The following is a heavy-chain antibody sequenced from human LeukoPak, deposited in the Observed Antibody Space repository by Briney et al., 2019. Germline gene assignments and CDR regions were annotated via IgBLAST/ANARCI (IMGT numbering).Heavy chain of an antibody. CDR3: ARDERDCSSTSCYWVY. D-gene: IGHD2-2*01. CDR1: GFTFSSYT. Sequence: PGGSLRLSCAASGFTFSSYTMTWVRRAPGKGLEWVSSIGSNNNYIHYADSMKGRVTISRDNAKNSLYLQMDSLRVEDTAVYYCARDERDCSSTSCYWVYWGQGTLVIVSS. V-gene: IGHV3-21*01. J-gene: IGHJ4*02. CDR2: IGSNNNYI.